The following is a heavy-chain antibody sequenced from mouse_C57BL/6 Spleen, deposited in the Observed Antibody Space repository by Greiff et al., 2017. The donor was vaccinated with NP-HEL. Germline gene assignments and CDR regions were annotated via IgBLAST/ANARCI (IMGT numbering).Heavy chain of an antibody. Sequence: QVQLQQSGAELARPGASVKMSCKASGYTFTSYTMHWVKQRPGQGLEWIGYINPSSGYTKYNQKFKDKATLTADKSSSTAYMQRSSLTSEDSAVYYCARGQLRLRDAMDYWGQGTSVTVSS. V-gene: IGHV1-4*01. CDR2: INPSSGYT. D-gene: IGHD3-2*02. CDR1: GYTFTSYT. CDR3: ARGQLRLRDAMDY. J-gene: IGHJ4*01.